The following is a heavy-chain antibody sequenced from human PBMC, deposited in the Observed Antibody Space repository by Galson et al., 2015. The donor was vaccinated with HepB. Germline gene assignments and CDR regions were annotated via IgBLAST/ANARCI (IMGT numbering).Heavy chain of an antibody. CDR1: GGSISSYY. V-gene: IGHV4-59*01. CDR2: IYYSGST. J-gene: IGHJ6*02. Sequence: ETLSLTCTVSGGSISSYYWSWIRQPPGKGLEWIGYIYYSGSTNYNPSLKSRVTISVDTSKNQFSLKLSSVAAADTAVYYCARRAQKWPHYGMDVWGQGTTVTVSS. CDR3: ARRAQKWPHYGMDV. D-gene: IGHD5-24*01.